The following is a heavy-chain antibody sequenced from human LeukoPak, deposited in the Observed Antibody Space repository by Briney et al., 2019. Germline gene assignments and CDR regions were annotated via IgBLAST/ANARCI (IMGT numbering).Heavy chain of an antibody. CDR3: ARVRSSSPDY. CDR1: GGSISSSSYY. D-gene: IGHD6-13*01. Sequence: SETLSLTCTVSGGSISSSSYYWGWIRQPPGKGLEWIGEIYHSGSTNYNPSLKSRVTISVDKSKNQFSLKLSSVTAADTAVYYCARVRSSSPDYWGQGTLVTVSS. V-gene: IGHV4-39*07. CDR2: IYHSGST. J-gene: IGHJ4*02.